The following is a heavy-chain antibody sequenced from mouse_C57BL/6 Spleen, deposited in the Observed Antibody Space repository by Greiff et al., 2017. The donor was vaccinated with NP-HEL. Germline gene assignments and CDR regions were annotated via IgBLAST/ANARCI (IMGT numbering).Heavy chain of an antibody. Sequence: EVQLQQSGPELVKPGASVKIPCKASGYTFTDYNMDWVKQSHGKSLEWIGDINPNNGGTIYNQKFKGKATLTVDKSSSTAYMELRSLTSEDTAVYYCARSVTGLYAMDYWGQGTSGTVSS. D-gene: IGHD2-1*01. V-gene: IGHV1-18*01. CDR2: INPNNGGT. J-gene: IGHJ4*01. CDR3: ARSVTGLYAMDY. CDR1: GYTFTDYN.